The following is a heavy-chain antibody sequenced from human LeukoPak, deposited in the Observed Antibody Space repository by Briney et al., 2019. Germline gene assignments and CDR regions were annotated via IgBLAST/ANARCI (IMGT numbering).Heavy chain of an antibody. Sequence: PGGSLRLSCAASGFTFSSYSMNWVRQAPGKGLEWVAVISYDGSNKYYADSVKGRFTISRDNSKNTLYLQMNSLRAEDTAVYYCARDARGPIAMAGLVDYWGQGTLVTVSS. CDR3: ARDARGPIAMAGLVDY. V-gene: IGHV3-30*05. J-gene: IGHJ4*02. D-gene: IGHD6-19*01. CDR1: GFTFSSYS. CDR2: ISYDGSNK.